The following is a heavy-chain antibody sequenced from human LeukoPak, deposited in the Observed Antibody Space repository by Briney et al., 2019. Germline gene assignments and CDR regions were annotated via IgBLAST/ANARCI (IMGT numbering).Heavy chain of an antibody. CDR3: ARDHCSSTSCYYRWWFDP. Sequence: GASVKVSCRASGYTFSGYFMHWVRQAPGQGLEWMGWIYPNSGGTKYAQKFQGRATMTRDTSISTIYMELSSLRSDDTAVYYCARDHCSSTSCYYRWWFDPWGQGTLVTVSS. CDR1: GYTFSGYF. J-gene: IGHJ5*02. CDR2: IYPNSGGT. D-gene: IGHD2-2*01. V-gene: IGHV1-2*02.